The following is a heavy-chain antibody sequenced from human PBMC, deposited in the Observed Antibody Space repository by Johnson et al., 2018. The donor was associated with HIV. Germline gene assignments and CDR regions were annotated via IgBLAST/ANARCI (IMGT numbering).Heavy chain of an antibody. V-gene: IGHV3-30*03. CDR3: ARDKYGVPSGTFDI. CDR2: ISYDGSDK. D-gene: IGHD4-17*01. Sequence: QVQLVESGGGLIQPGGSLRLSCAASGFTVRSNYMSWVRQAPGKGLEWVAVISYDGSDKYYADSVKGRFTISRDTSMNTLYLQMNTLRAEDTAVYYCARDKYGVPSGTFDIWGQGTMVTVSS. J-gene: IGHJ3*02. CDR1: GFTVRSNY.